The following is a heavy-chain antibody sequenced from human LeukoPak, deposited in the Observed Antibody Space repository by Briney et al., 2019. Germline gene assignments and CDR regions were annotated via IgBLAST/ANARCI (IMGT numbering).Heavy chain of an antibody. CDR3: ARTKPQQFDILS. V-gene: IGHV3-23*01. D-gene: IGHD3-9*01. J-gene: IGHJ4*02. Sequence: PGGSLRLSCAASGFTFSSYDMNWVRQAPGKGLEWVSGISGSGGSTYSVDSVKGRFTVSRDNSKNTLYLQINSLRAEDTAVYYCARTKPQQFDILSWGQGTLVTVSS. CDR2: ISGSGGST. CDR1: GFTFSSYD.